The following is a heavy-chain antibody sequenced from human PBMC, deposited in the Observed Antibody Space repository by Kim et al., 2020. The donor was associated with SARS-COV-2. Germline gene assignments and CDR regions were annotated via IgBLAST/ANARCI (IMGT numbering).Heavy chain of an antibody. D-gene: IGHD3-10*01. J-gene: IGHJ6*01. CDR2: INNSGST. V-gene: IGHV4-34*01. Sequence: SETLSLTCAVYGGSFSGYYWSWIRQPPGKGLEWIGEINNSGSTNYNPSLKSRVTISVDTSKNQFSLKLSSVTAADTAVYYCARDGRDSAYYYGSGNRYY. CDR1: GGSFSGYY. CDR3: ARDGRDSAYYYGSGNRYY.